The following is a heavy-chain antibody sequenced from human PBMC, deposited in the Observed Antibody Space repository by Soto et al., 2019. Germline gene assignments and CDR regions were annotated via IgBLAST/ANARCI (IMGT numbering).Heavy chain of an antibody. Sequence: QLQLQESGSGLVKPSQTLSLTCTVSGGSISSGGYSWSWIRQPPGKGLEWIGYIYPTGTTYYNPSLKNRVTISIDTSQNPFSLQLTSMTAADTAVYFCARAPPGPAPRWGVWGHGTTVTVSS. D-gene: IGHD3-16*01. CDR2: IYPTGTT. CDR1: GGSISSGGYS. J-gene: IGHJ6*02. CDR3: ARAPPGPAPRWGV. V-gene: IGHV4-30-2*01.